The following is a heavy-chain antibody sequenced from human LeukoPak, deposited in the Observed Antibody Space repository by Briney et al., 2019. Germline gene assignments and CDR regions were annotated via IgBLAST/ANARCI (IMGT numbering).Heavy chain of an antibody. CDR1: GYTFSSYY. CDR3: ARLPVGAIYFDDY. D-gene: IGHD1-26*01. Sequence: ASVKVSCKASGYTFSSYYMHWVRQAPGQGLEWMGIINPSGGSTSYAQKFQGRVTMTRDMSTSTVYMELSSLRSEDTAVYYCARLPVGAIYFDDYWGQGTLSPSPQ. V-gene: IGHV1-46*01. J-gene: IGHJ4*02. CDR2: INPSGGST.